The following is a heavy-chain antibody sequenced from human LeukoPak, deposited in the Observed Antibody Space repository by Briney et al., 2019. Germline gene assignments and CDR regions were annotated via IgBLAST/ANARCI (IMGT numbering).Heavy chain of an antibody. CDR3: AREPLQYCSGGSCYSRGWFDP. CDR2: ISSSGSTR. CDR1: GFTFSSYE. V-gene: IGHV3-48*03. D-gene: IGHD2-15*01. Sequence: GGSLRLSCAASGFTFSSYERNWVRKAPGKGLEWVSFISSSGSTRYYADSVKGRLSTSRDNDKNSLYLQMNSLRAEDRAVYYCAREPLQYCSGGSCYSRGWFDPWGQGTLVTVSS. J-gene: IGHJ5*02.